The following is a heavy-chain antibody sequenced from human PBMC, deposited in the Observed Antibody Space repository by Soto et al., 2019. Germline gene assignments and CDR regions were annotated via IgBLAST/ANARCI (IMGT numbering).Heavy chain of an antibody. CDR2: IYYSGST. D-gene: IGHD2-2*01. J-gene: IGHJ4*02. CDR1: GGSISSYY. CDR3: ARGGLGYCSSTSCLPFEY. Sequence: SETLSLTCTVLGGSISSYYWSWIRQPPGKGLEWIGYIYYSGSTNYNPSLKSRVTISVDTSKNQFSLELSSVTAADTAVYYCARGGLGYCSSTSCLPFEYWGQGTLVTVSS. V-gene: IGHV4-59*01.